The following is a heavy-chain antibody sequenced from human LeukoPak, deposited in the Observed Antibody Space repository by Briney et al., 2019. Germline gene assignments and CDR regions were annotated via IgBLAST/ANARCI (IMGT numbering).Heavy chain of an antibody. J-gene: IGHJ3*02. Sequence: SETLSLTCNVSGGSISSDNYYWSWIRQPAGKGLEWIGRVYASGTTNYNPSLKSRVSLSVDTSKSQFSLKLSSVTAADTAVYYCARVARWEFAFDTWGQGTMVTVSS. CDR2: VYASGTT. CDR1: GGSISSDNYY. V-gene: IGHV4-61*02. CDR3: ARVARWEFAFDT. D-gene: IGHD3-10*01.